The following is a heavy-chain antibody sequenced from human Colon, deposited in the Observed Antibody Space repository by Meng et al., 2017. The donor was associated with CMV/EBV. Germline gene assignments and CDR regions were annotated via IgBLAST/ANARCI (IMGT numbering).Heavy chain of an antibody. CDR2: ISWNGGTT. CDR3: AQGNEVRFLEWSF. Sequence: GGSLRLSCAAAGFTFDDYGMSWVRQAPGKGLEWVAGISWNGGTTAYVESVKGRFTISRDNAKNSLFLQMNSLRVEDTAVYYCAQGNEVRFLEWSFGGQGTLVTVSS. CDR1: GFTFDDYG. D-gene: IGHD3-3*01. J-gene: IGHJ4*02. V-gene: IGHV3-20*04.